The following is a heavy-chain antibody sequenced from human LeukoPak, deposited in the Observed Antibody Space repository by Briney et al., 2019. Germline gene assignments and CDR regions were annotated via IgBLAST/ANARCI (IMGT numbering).Heavy chain of an antibody. J-gene: IGHJ5*02. CDR2: INHSGST. CDR1: GGSFSGYY. CDR3: ARLLYGSGSFAPFDP. D-gene: IGHD3-10*01. Sequence: PSETLSLTCAVYGGSFSGYYWSWIRQPPGKGLEWIGEINHSGSTNYNPSLKSRVTISVDTSKNQFSLKLSSVTAADTAVYYCARLLYGSGSFAPFDPWGQGTLVTVSS. V-gene: IGHV4-34*01.